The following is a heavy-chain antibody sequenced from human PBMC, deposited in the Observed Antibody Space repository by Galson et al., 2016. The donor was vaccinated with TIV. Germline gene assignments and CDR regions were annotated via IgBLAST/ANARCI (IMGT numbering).Heavy chain of an antibody. J-gene: IGHJ3*02. CDR2: ITSKTYGATT. Sequence: SLRLSCAASGFTFGHYAVNWFRQAPGKGLEWVGFITSKTYGATTEYAASVKGRFTISRDDSRNIAYLQMNSLKTEDTAVYYCTRTAMGSTRNAFDIWGQGTVVIVSS. V-gene: IGHV3-49*03. D-gene: IGHD1-1*01. CDR1: GFTFGHYA. CDR3: TRTAMGSTRNAFDI.